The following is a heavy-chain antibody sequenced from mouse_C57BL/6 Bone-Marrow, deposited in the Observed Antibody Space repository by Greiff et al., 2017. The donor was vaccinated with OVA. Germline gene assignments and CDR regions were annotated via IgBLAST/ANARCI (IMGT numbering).Heavy chain of an antibody. D-gene: IGHD2-2*01. CDR3: ARMVGGYWYFDV. CDR1: GYAFTNYL. V-gene: IGHV1-54*01. Sequence: QVHVKQSGAELVRPGTSVKVSCKASGYAFTNYLIEWVKQRPGQGLEWIGVINPGSGGTNYNEKFKGKATLTADKSSSTAYMQISSLTSEDSAVYVCARMVGGYWYFDVWGTGTTVTDSS. J-gene: IGHJ1*03. CDR2: INPGSGGT.